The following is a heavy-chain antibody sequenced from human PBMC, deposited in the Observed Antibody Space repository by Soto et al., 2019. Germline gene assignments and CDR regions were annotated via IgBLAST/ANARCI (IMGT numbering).Heavy chain of an antibody. D-gene: IGHD1-26*01. J-gene: IGHJ4*02. CDR1: GFTFSDYA. CDR3: VKDSRLSGNSQDLDY. CDR2: LNHGGGTAT. Sequence: EVQLLESGGGLVQPGGSLRLSCAASGFTFSDYAMTWVRQAPGKGLEWVAALNHGGGTATYYADSVTGRFTIYRDNSKNTLHLQINSLRDEDTAIYFCVKDSRLSGNSQDLDYWGQGTLVTVSS. V-gene: IGHV3-23*01.